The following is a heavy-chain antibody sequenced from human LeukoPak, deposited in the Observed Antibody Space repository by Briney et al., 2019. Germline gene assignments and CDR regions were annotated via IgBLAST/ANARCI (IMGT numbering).Heavy chain of an antibody. D-gene: IGHD2-2*01. J-gene: IGHJ4*02. CDR3: ASPIRSGCSSTSCSLDY. CDR1: GYTFTSYG. V-gene: IGHV1-18*01. Sequence: ASVKVSCKASGYTFTSYGISWVRQAPGQGLEWMGWICAYNGNTNYAQKLQGRVTMTTDTSTSAAYMELRSLRSDDTAVYYCASPIRSGCSSTSCSLDYWGQGTLVTVSS. CDR2: ICAYNGNT.